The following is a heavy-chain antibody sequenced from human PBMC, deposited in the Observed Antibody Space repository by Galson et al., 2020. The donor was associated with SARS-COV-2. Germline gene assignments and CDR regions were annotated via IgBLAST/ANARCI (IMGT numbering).Heavy chain of an antibody. J-gene: IGHJ4*02. V-gene: IGHV4-31*02. CDR1: GGSISSGRFY. CDR3: ARSILNLSGSANSRYFDY. CDR2: IFSSGTT. D-gene: IGHD3-9*01. Sequence: SETLSLTCDVSGGSISSGRFYWSWIRQHPGKGLEWIGYIFSSGTTYYNPSLTSRVTMSVDTSKNQFSLKLTSVTAADTAVYYCARSILNLSGSANSRYFDYWGQGTLVTVSS.